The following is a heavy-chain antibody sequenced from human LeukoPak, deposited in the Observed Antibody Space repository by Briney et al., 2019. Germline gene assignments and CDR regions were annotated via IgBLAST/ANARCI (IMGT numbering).Heavy chain of an antibody. D-gene: IGHD1-7*01. J-gene: IGHJ5*02. V-gene: IGHV4-34*01. CDR2: INHSGST. Sequence: PSETLSLTCAVYGGSFSGYYWSWIRQPPGKGLEWIGEINHSGSTNYNPSLKSRVTISVDTSKNQFSLKLSSVTAADTAVYYCARDVYNWNSGRSSYNWFDPWGQGTLVTVSS. CDR1: GGSFSGYY. CDR3: ARDVYNWNSGRSSYNWFDP.